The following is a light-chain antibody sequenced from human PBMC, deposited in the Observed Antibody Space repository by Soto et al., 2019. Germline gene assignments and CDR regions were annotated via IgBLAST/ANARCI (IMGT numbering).Light chain of an antibody. CDR2: EVS. CDR3: SSYAGSNNLYV. J-gene: IGLJ1*01. V-gene: IGLV2-8*01. Sequence: VLTQPPSASGSPGQSVTISCTGTSSDVGGYNYVSWYQQHPGKAPKLMIYEVSKRPSGVPDRFSGSKSGSTASLTVSGLQAEDEADYYCSSYAGSNNLYVFGTGTKVTVL. CDR1: SSDVGGYNY.